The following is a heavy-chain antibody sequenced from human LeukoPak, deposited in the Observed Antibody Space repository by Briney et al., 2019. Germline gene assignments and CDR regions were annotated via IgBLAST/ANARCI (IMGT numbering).Heavy chain of an antibody. Sequence: SETLSLTCAVYGGSFSGYYWSWIRQPPGKGLEWVGEINHSGSTNYNPSPKSRVTISVDTSKNQFSLKLSSVTAADTAVYYCARVGTVTTVFYYYYMDVWGKGTTVTVSS. CDR2: INHSGST. CDR3: ARVGTVTTVFYYYYMDV. V-gene: IGHV4-34*01. CDR1: GGSFSGYY. J-gene: IGHJ6*03. D-gene: IGHD4-17*01.